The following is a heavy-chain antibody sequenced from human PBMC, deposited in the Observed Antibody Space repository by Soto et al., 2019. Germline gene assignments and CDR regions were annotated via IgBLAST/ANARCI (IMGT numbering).Heavy chain of an antibody. J-gene: IGHJ4*02. Sequence: SETLSLTCAAYGGSFSGYYWSWIRQPPGKGLEWIGEINHSGSTNYNPSLKSRVTISVDTSKNQFSLKLSSVTAADTAVYYCARGKAIAAAGTPFDYWGQGTLVTVS. CDR2: INHSGST. V-gene: IGHV4-34*01. CDR3: ARGKAIAAAGTPFDY. CDR1: GGSFSGYY. D-gene: IGHD6-13*01.